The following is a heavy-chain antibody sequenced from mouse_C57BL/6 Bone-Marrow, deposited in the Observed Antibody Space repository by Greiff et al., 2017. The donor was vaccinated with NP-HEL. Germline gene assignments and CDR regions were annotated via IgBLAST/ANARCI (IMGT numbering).Heavy chain of an antibody. D-gene: IGHD1-1*01. J-gene: IGHJ2*01. CDR3: VRKDHNYYGSGGY. CDR2: IDPSDSYT. Sequence: VQLQQPGAVLVMPGASVKMSCKASGYTFTSYWMHWVKQRPGQGLEWIGAIDPSDSYTSYNQKFKGKSTLTAVTSASTAYMQLSSLTTEDSAVYYCVRKDHNYYGSGGYWGQGNTLTVSS. CDR1: GYTFTSYW. V-gene: IGHV1-69*01.